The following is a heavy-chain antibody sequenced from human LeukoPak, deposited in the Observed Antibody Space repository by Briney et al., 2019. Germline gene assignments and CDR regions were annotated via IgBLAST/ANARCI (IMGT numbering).Heavy chain of an antibody. CDR3: AREPDGYYGSGSYKEPIDY. D-gene: IGHD3-10*01. V-gene: IGHV3-74*01. CDR2: INSDGSST. J-gene: IGHJ4*02. Sequence: GGSLRLSCAASGFTFSSYWMHWVRQAPGKGLVWVSRINSDGSSTSYADSVKGRFTISRDNAKNTLYLQMNSLRAEDTAVYYCAREPDGYYGSGSYKEPIDYWGQGTLVTVSS. CDR1: GFTFSSYW.